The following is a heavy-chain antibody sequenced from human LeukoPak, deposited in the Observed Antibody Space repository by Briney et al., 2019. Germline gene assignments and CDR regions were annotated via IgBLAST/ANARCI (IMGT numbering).Heavy chain of an antibody. V-gene: IGHV3-7*01. CDR2: IKQDGSEK. Sequence: PGGSLRLSCAASGFTFSSYWMSWVRQAPGKGLEWVANIKQDGSEKYYVDSVKGRFTISRDNAKNSLYLQMNSLRAEDTAVYYCASPGASSGWSRASAFDIWGQGTMVTVSS. D-gene: IGHD6-19*01. CDR1: GFTFSSYW. J-gene: IGHJ3*02. CDR3: ASPGASSGWSRASAFDI.